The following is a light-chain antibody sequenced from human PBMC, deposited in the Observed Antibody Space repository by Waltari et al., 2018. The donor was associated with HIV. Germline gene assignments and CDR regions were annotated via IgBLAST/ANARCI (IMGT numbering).Light chain of an antibody. CDR1: QSITSDY. CDR3: QQYATSQSIT. J-gene: IGKJ5*01. Sequence: IVLTQSPGTLSLSPGERAALSCRASQSITSDYLAWYQQKPGQAPRVLIYGASSRATGIPDRFSGSGSGTDFTLTISRLEPEDSAVYYCQQYATSQSITFGQGTRLEIK. CDR2: GAS. V-gene: IGKV3-20*01.